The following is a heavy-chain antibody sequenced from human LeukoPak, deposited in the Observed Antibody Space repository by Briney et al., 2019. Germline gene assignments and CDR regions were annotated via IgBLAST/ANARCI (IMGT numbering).Heavy chain of an antibody. V-gene: IGHV4-38-2*02. Sequence: SETLSLTCTVSGYSISSGYYWGWIRQPPGKGLEWIGSIYHSGSTYYNPSLKSRVTISVDTSKNQFSLKLSSVTAADTAVYYCARAFSGGSTSDYWGQGTLVTVSS. D-gene: IGHD2-15*01. J-gene: IGHJ4*02. CDR2: IYHSGST. CDR3: ARAFSGGSTSDY. CDR1: GYSISSGYY.